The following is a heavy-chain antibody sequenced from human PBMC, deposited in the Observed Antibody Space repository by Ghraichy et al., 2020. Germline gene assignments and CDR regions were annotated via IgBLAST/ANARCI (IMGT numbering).Heavy chain of an antibody. CDR2: IYHSGNT. CDR1: TYSISSGYY. D-gene: IGHD3-10*01. V-gene: IGHV4-38-2*01. J-gene: IGHJ4*02. Sequence: TLSLTCAVSTYSISSGYYWGWIRQPPGKGLEWIANIYHSGNTYYNPSLKSRVTISVDTSKNQFSLKLTSVTAEDTAVYYCARFERVTLVRGVIPLLGYFDFWGQGTLVTVSS. CDR3: ARFERVTLVRGVIPLLGYFDF.